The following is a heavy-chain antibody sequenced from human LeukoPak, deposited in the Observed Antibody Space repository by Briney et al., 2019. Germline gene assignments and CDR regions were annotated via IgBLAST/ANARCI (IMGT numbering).Heavy chain of an antibody. J-gene: IGHJ5*02. Sequence: GGSLRLSCEASGFTFSTYGINWVRQAPGKGLEWVSAISGSGGSTYYADSVKGRFTISRDNSKNTLWLQMNSLKGEDTAVYYCAKDREVRGVSKNWFDPWGQGTLVTVSS. CDR2: ISGSGGST. CDR3: AKDREVRGVSKNWFDP. CDR1: GFTFSTYG. D-gene: IGHD3-10*01. V-gene: IGHV3-23*01.